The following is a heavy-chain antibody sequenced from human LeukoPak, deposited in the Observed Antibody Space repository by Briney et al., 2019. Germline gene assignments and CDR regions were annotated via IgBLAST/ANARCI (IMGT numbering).Heavy chain of an antibody. V-gene: IGHV4-34*01. J-gene: IGHJ5*02. CDR3: ARGPSSGWYHL. CDR2: INHSGST. D-gene: IGHD6-19*01. Sequence: SDTLSLTCAVYGGSFTGYYWSWLRQPPGKGLEWIGEINHSGSTYYTPSLKSPATISVDTSKNQFSLKLSSVTAADTAVYYCARGPSSGWYHLWGQGTLVTVSS. CDR1: GGSFTGYY.